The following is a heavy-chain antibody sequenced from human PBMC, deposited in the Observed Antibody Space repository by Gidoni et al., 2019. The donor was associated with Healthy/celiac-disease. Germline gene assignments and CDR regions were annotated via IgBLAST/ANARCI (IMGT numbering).Heavy chain of an antibody. CDR1: GFTFSSYA. CDR2: ISGSGGST. D-gene: IGHD2-15*01. Sequence: EVQLLESGGGLVQPGGSLRLSCAASGFTFSSYAMSWVRQAPGKGLEWVSAISGSGGSTYYADSVKGRFTISRDNSKNTLYLQMNSLRAEDTAVYYCAKFSRADIVVVVAATRAKVMDVWGQGTTVTVSS. J-gene: IGHJ6*02. CDR3: AKFSRADIVVVVAATRAKVMDV. V-gene: IGHV3-23*01.